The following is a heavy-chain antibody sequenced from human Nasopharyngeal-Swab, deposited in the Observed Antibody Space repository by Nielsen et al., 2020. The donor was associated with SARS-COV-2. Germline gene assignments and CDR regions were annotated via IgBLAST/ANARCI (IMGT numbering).Heavy chain of an antibody. CDR1: GFTLNSNY. CDR3: ARSSGYDYGMDV. J-gene: IGHJ6*02. CDR2: IYSGGST. Sequence: GESLKTPCAASGFTLNSNYMSWVRQAPGKGLEWVSVIYSGGSTYYADSVKGRFTISRDNSKNTLYLQMNSLRAEDTAVYYCARSSGYDYGMDVWGQGTTVTVSS. D-gene: IGHD3-22*01. V-gene: IGHV3-53*01.